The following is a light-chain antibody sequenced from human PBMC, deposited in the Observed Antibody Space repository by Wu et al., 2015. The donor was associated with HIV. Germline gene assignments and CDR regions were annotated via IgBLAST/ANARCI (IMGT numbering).Light chain of an antibody. J-gene: IGKJ1*01. CDR1: QSVSTN. CDR3: QHYSSWPT. CDR2: GAS. Sequence: EVVMTQSPATLSVSPGERATLSCRASQSVSTNLAWYQQKPGQAPRLLMYGASIRATGIPARFSGSGSGTEFTLIISSVQSEDFAVYFCQHYSSWPTFGQGTKVEI. V-gene: IGKV3-15*01.